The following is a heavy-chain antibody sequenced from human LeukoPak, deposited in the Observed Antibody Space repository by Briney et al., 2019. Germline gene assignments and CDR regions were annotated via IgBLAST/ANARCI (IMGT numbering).Heavy chain of an antibody. CDR1: GGSISSSNW. CDR2: IYHTGST. J-gene: IGHJ4*02. Sequence: SETLSLTCAVSGGSISSSNWWHWVRQTPGQGLEWIGEIYHTGSTNYNPSLKSRVTISMDKSKNQFTLKLSSVTAADTAVYYCARDRWGSYRPLDYWGQGTLVTVSS. CDR3: ARDRWGSYRPLDY. V-gene: IGHV4-4*02. D-gene: IGHD3-16*02.